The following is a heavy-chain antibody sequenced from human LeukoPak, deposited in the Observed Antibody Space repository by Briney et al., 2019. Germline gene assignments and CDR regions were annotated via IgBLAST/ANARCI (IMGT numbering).Heavy chain of an antibody. J-gene: IGHJ4*02. CDR2: ISGYSGKT. V-gene: IGHV1-18*01. CDR1: GYLFTTYG. Sequence: ASVKVSCKTSGYLFTTYGISWVRQAPGQGLEWMGWISGYSGKTNYAQKLQDRVTMTTDTSTNTAYMELSSLRSEDTAVYYCARGGGGGYYYFDYWGQGTLVTVSS. CDR3: ARGGGGGYYYFDY. D-gene: IGHD2-21*01.